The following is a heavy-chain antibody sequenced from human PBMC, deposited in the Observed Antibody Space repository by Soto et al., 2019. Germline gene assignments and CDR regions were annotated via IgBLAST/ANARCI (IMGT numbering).Heavy chain of an antibody. CDR2: IYYSGST. J-gene: IGHJ2*01. CDR3: AMSTVTTFYFDL. V-gene: IGHV4-30-4*01. D-gene: IGHD4-4*01. Sequence: KPSETLSLTCTVSGGSISSGDYYWSWIRQPPGKGLEWIGYIYYSGSTYYNPSLKSRVTISVDTSKNQFSLKLSSVTAADTAVYYCAMSTVTTFYFDLWGRGTLVTVFS. CDR1: GGSISSGDYY.